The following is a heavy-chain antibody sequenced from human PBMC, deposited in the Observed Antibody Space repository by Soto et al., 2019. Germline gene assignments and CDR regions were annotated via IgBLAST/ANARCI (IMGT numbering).Heavy chain of an antibody. Sequence: QVQLVQSGAEVKKPGSSVKVSCKASGGTFSSYAISWVRQAPGQGLEWMGGIIPIFGTANYAQKFQGRVTINADEYTSTAYMELSSLRSEDTAVYYCARDLYSSSAPTAFDIWGQGTMVTVSS. D-gene: IGHD6-6*01. J-gene: IGHJ3*02. CDR2: IIPIFGTA. V-gene: IGHV1-69*01. CDR3: ARDLYSSSAPTAFDI. CDR1: GGTFSSYA.